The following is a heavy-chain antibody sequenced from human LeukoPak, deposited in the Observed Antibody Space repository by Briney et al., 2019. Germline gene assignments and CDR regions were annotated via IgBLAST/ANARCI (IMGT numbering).Heavy chain of an antibody. D-gene: IGHD4-17*01. CDR3: AKDRTALTVTTPDY. Sequence: PGGSLRLSCAASGFTFSSYGMHWARQAPGKGLEWVAFIRYDGSNKYYADSVKGRFTISRDNSKNTLYLQMNSLRAEDTAVYYCAKDRTALTVTTPDYWGQGTLVTVSS. CDR2: IRYDGSNK. V-gene: IGHV3-30*02. J-gene: IGHJ4*02. CDR1: GFTFSSYG.